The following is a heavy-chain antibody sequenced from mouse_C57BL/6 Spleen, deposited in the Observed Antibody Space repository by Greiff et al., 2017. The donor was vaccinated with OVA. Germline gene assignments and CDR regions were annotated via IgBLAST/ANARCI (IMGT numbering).Heavy chain of an antibody. CDR2: ISYDGSN. CDR3: ARVGPYYDYDDLDY. Sequence: EVHLVESGPGLVKPSQSLSLTCSVTGYSITSGYYWNWIRQFPGNKLEWMGYISYDGSNNYNPSLKNRISITRDTSKNQFFLKLNSVTTEDTATYYCARVGPYYDYDDLDYWGQGTTLTVSS. J-gene: IGHJ2*01. CDR1: GYSITSGYY. D-gene: IGHD2-4*01. V-gene: IGHV3-6*01.